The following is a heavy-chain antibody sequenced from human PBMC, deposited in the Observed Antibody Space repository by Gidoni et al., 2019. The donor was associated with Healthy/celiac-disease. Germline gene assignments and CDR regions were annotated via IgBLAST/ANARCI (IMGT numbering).Heavy chain of an antibody. V-gene: IGHV3-66*01. CDR2: IYSGGST. CDR3: ASKSGWYLKFFYY. J-gene: IGHJ4*02. D-gene: IGHD6-19*01. Sequence: EVQLVESGGGLVQPGGSLRLSCADAGVTVSSNYMSWVRQAPGKGLELVSVIYSGGSTYYADSVKGRFTISRDNSKNTLYLQMNSLRAEDTAVYYCASKSGWYLKFFYYWGQGTLVTVSS. CDR1: GVTVSSNY.